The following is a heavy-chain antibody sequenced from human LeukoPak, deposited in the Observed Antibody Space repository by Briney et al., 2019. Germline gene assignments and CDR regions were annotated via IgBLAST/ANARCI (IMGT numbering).Heavy chain of an antibody. CDR2: INHSGSI. V-gene: IGHV4-34*01. Sequence: SETLSLTCAVYGGPFSGYYWSWLRQPPGKGLEWIGEINHSGSINYNPSLKSRVTISVDTSKNQFSLKLTSVTAADTAVYYCARSRIMYGSRTSVDYWGQGTLVTVSS. D-gene: IGHD3-10*01. CDR1: GGPFSGYY. J-gene: IGHJ4*02. CDR3: ARSRIMYGSRTSVDY.